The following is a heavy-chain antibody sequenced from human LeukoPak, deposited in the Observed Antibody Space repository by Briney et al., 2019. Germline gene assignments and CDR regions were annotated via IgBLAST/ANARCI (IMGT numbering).Heavy chain of an antibody. CDR3: ARIAWYYDSSGNYGPDAFDI. J-gene: IGHJ3*02. CDR2: IYPGDYDT. CDR1: GYSFTSYW. D-gene: IGHD3-22*01. Sequence: GESLKISCKGSGYSFTSYWIGWVRQMPGKGLEWMGIIYPGDYDTRKSPAFQGQVTISADKSISTAYLQWSSLKASDTAMYYCARIAWYYDSSGNYGPDAFDIWGQGTMVTVSS. V-gene: IGHV5-51*01.